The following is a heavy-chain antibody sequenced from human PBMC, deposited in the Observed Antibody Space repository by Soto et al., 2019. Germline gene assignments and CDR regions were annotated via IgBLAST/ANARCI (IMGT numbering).Heavy chain of an antibody. J-gene: IGHJ4*02. V-gene: IGHV3-23*01. CDR3: AKDLFPTSGQRFFFES. Sequence: GGSLRLSCAASGFTFSTYAMTWVRQAPGRGLEWVSTILHDETPFYTDSVKGRFTISRDNVRGTLYLQMNGLRVEDAALYFCAKDLFPTSGQRFFFESWGQGSLVTVSS. CDR1: GFTFSTYA. CDR2: ILHDETP. D-gene: IGHD2-21*01.